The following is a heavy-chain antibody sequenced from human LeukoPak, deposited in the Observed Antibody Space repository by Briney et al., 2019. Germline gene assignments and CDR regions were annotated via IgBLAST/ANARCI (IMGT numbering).Heavy chain of an antibody. CDR3: ARDWRDSSGKFPNDAFDI. CDR2: ISFSVSSK. D-gene: IGHD3-22*01. V-gene: IGHV3-48*03. J-gene: IGHJ3*02. Sequence: GGSLRLSCAASGFTFSSYEMNWVRQAPGKGLEWVSYISFSVSSKYYADSVKGRFTISRDNAKNSLYLQMNSLRAEDTAVYYCARDWRDSSGKFPNDAFDIWGQGTLVTVSS. CDR1: GFTFSSYE.